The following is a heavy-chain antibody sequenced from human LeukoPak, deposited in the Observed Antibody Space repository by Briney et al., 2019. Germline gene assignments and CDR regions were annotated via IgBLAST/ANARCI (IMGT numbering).Heavy chain of an antibody. CDR3: ARNWGWANAFDI. CDR2: ISGSGGST. CDR1: GFTFSSYA. J-gene: IGHJ3*02. V-gene: IGHV3-23*01. Sequence: GGSLRLSCAASGFTFSSYAMSWVRQAPGKGLDWVSVISGSGGSTYYADSVKGRFTISRDNSKNTLYLQMNSLRAEDTAVYYCARNWGWANAFDIWGQGTMVTVSS. D-gene: IGHD3-16*01.